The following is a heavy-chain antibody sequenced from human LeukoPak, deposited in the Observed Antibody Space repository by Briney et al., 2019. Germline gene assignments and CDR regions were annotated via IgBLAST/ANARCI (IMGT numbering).Heavy chain of an antibody. Sequence: SVKVSCKASGGTFSSYAISWVRQAPGQGLEWMGRIIPILGIANYAQKFQGRVTITADKSTSTAYMELSSLRSEDTAVYYCASDLSYSSSWFDWGRGTLVTVSS. CDR3: ASDLSYSSSWFD. J-gene: IGHJ4*02. CDR2: IIPILGIA. V-gene: IGHV1-69*04. CDR1: GGTFSSYA. D-gene: IGHD6-13*01.